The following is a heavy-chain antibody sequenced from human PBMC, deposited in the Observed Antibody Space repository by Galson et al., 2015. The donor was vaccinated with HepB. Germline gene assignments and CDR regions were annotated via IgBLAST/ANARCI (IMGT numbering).Heavy chain of an antibody. Sequence: SLRLSCAASGFTFNTYTFHWVRQAPGEGLEWAAVISYDGSQSYYTDSVRGRFTISRDNSMNTLYLEMNSLRPEDTAVYYCARSYSSSWHRFDIWGQGTLVTVSS. V-gene: IGHV3-30*04. D-gene: IGHD6-13*01. CDR1: GFTFNTYT. CDR2: ISYDGSQS. J-gene: IGHJ4*02. CDR3: ARSYSSSWHRFDI.